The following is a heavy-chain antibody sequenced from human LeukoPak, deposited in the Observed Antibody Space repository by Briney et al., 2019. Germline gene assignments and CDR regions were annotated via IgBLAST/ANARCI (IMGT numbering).Heavy chain of an antibody. Sequence: PGGSLRLSCAASGFTFSTYSMAWVRQTPGKGLEWVSSIGSSSKYIYYADSVKGRFTISRDNTQNSLFLQMNSLRVGDTAVYYCATDRVVGATRGDFDYWGQGTLVTVSS. CDR3: ATDRVVGATRGDFDY. CDR2: IGSSSKYI. D-gene: IGHD1-26*01. J-gene: IGHJ4*02. CDR1: GFTFSTYS. V-gene: IGHV3-21*01.